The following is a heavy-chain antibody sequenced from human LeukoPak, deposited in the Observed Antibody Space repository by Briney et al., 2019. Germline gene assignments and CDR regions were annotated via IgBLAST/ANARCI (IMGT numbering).Heavy chain of an antibody. CDR3: ARGELLWFGELSGYGMDV. D-gene: IGHD3-10*01. CDR2: IYHSGST. J-gene: IGHJ6*02. Sequence: SGTLSLTCAVSGDSISSDNTWWSWVRQPPGKGLEWIGEIYHSGSTNSNPSLRSRVTISVDKSKNQFSLNLSSVTAADTAVYYCARGELLWFGELSGYGMDVWGQGTTVTVSS. CDR1: GDSISSDNTW. V-gene: IGHV4-4*02.